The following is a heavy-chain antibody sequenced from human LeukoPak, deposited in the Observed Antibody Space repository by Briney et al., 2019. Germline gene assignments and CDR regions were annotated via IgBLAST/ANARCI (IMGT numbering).Heavy chain of an antibody. CDR3: ARGFGLSERTFDY. CDR1: GFTFSSYE. Sequence: PGGSLRLSCAASGFTFSSYEVNWVRQAPGKGLEWVSFISSSSTYIYYADSVKGRFTISTDNAKNSLSLQMNSLRAEDTAVYYCARGFGLSERTFDYWGQGTLVTVSS. J-gene: IGHJ4*02. V-gene: IGHV3-21*01. D-gene: IGHD3-10*01. CDR2: ISSSSTYI.